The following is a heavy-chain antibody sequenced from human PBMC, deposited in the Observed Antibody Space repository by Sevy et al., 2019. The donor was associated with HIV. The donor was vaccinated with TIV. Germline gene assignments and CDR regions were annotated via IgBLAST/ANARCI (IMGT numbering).Heavy chain of an antibody. D-gene: IGHD3-3*01. CDR1: GDTFSTYD. CDR3: ASGGSGDVWNYGYYYYGMDV. V-gene: IGHV1-8*02. Sequence: ASVKVSCKASGDTFSTYDINWVRQAPGQGVEWMGWMSPKSGSTGFAQKSQGRLTMTRDTSINTAYMELSSLRSEDTAVYYCASGGSGDVWNYGYYYYGMDVSGQGTAVTVSS. J-gene: IGHJ6*02. CDR2: MSPKSGST.